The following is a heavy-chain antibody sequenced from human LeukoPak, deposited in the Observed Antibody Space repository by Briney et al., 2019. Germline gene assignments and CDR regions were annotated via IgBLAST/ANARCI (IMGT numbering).Heavy chain of an antibody. D-gene: IGHD2-8*01. CDR2: IYYSGIT. V-gene: IGHV4-59*08. J-gene: IGHJ4*02. Sequence: SETLSLTCTVSGGSISSYYWTWIRQPPGKGLEWIGYIYYSGITNYNPSLKSRVTISVDASKNQFSLKLSSVTAADTAVYYCVRHDNGYFHYWGQGTLVTVSS. CDR1: GGSISSYY. CDR3: VRHDNGYFHY.